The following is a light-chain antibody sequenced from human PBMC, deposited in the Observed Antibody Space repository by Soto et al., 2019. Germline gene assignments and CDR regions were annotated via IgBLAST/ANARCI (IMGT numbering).Light chain of an antibody. J-gene: IGKJ5*01. Sequence: DIQMTQSPASLSASVGDRVTITCRASRDIDKFLNWYQQKPGKAPKLLIDDASNLATGVPSRFSGSGSGTHFTFTISSLQPEDVATYYCQQYDDLPITFGQGTRLETK. CDR2: DAS. V-gene: IGKV1-33*01. CDR1: RDIDKF. CDR3: QQYDDLPIT.